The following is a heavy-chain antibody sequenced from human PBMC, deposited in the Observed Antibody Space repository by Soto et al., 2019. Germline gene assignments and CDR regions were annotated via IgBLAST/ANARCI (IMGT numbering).Heavy chain of an antibody. V-gene: IGHV3-23*01. Sequence: PGGSLRLSCAASGFTFSSYAMSWVRQAPGKGLEWVSVISGSSGSTYYADSVTGRFTISRDNSKSTLYLQMNSLRVEDTAVYYCAKFKEMSRSGPDYWGQGTLVTVSS. J-gene: IGHJ4*02. CDR3: AKFKEMSRSGPDY. CDR2: ISGSSGST. CDR1: GFTFSSYA.